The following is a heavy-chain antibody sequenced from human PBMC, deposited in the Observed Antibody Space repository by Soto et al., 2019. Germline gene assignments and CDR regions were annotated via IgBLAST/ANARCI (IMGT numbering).Heavy chain of an antibody. V-gene: IGHV2-5*01. D-gene: IGHD3-16*01. CDR1: GFSLSTSGVG. J-gene: IGHJ4*02. CDR2: IYWNDDK. CDR3: AHSWGKEHGFDY. Sequence: KXGXTLVTPTQTLTXTCTFSGFSLSTSGVGVVWIRQPPGKALEWLALIYWNDDKSYSPSLKSRLTITKDTSKNQVVLTMTNMHPVDKATYYCAHSWGKEHGFDYWGQGTLGTVS.